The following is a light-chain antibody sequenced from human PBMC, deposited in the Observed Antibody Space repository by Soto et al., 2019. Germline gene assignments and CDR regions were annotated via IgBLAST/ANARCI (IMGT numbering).Light chain of an antibody. J-gene: IGKJ1*01. CDR2: AAS. CDR1: QSISSY. CDR3: QQSYSTPRT. Sequence: DIQMTQSPSPLSASVGDRITITCRASQSISSYLNWYQQKPGKVPKLLIYAASSLQSGVPSRFSGSGSGTDFTLTISSLQPEDFATYYCQQSYSTPRTFGQGTKVDIK. V-gene: IGKV1-39*01.